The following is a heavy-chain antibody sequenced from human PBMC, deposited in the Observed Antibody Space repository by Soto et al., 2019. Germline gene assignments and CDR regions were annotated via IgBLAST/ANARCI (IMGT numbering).Heavy chain of an antibody. CDR3: ARDPPHYYGSGIYFDY. CDR2: IKQDGTEK. CDR1: GFTFSSYW. V-gene: IGHV3-7*01. J-gene: IGHJ4*02. Sequence: GGSLRLSCAASGFTFSSYWMSWVRQAPGKGLEWVANIKQDGTEKYYVDSVKGRVTISRDNSKNSLYLQMNSLRAEDTAVYYCARDPPHYYGSGIYFDYWGQGTLVTVSS. D-gene: IGHD3-10*01.